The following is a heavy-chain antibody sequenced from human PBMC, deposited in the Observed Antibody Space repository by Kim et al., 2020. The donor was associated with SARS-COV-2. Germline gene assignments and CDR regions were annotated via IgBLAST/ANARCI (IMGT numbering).Heavy chain of an antibody. V-gene: IGHV3-48*04. CDR1: GFTFSSYS. J-gene: IGHJ4*02. CDR2: ISSSSSTI. Sequence: GGSLRLSCAASGFTFSSYSMNWVRQAPGKGLEWVSYISSSSSTIYYADSVKGRFTISRDNAKNSLYLQMNSLRAEDTAVYYCARASRYCSGGSCWRGGPIDYWGQGTLVTVSS. D-gene: IGHD2-15*01. CDR3: ARASRYCSGGSCWRGGPIDY.